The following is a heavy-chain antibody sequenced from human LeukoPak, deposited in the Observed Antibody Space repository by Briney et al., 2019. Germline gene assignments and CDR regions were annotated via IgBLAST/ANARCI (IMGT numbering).Heavy chain of an antibody. CDR1: GDSVSGISFY. Sequence: KPSETLSLTCTVSGDSVSGISFYWSWIRQPPWKGLQYIGYIQYSGSTNYNPSLKSRVTISVDTSKNQFSLKLSSVTAADTAVYYCARYYDSSGYWSTPHFDYWGQGTLVTVSS. D-gene: IGHD3-22*01. V-gene: IGHV4-61*01. CDR2: IQYSGST. J-gene: IGHJ4*02. CDR3: ARYYDSSGYWSTPHFDY.